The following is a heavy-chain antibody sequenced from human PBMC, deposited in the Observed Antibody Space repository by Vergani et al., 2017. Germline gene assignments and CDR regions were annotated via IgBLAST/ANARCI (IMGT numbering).Heavy chain of an antibody. CDR3: AKDTRGGFGELWW. CDR1: GFTFSSYA. V-gene: IGHV3-23*01. Sequence: EVQLLESGGGLVQPGGSLRLSCAASGFTFSSYAMSWVRQAPGKGLEWVSAISGSGGSTYYADSVKGRFTISRDNSKNTLYLQMNSLRVEDTDVYYCAKDTRGGFGELWWWGQGTLVTVSS. CDR2: ISGSGGST. J-gene: IGHJ4*02. D-gene: IGHD3-10*01.